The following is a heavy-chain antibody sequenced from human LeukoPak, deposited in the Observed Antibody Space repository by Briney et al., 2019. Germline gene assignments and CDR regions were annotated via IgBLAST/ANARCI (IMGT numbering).Heavy chain of an antibody. CDR2: INSDGSST. J-gene: IGHJ4*02. CDR1: GFTFSSYW. V-gene: IGHV3-74*01. Sequence: GGSLRLSCAASGFTFSSYWMYWVRQVPGKGLVWVSHINSDGSSTSYADSVKGRFTISRDNAKNTLYLQMNSLRAEDTAVYYCVRVQLDDSGSYYNPSDYWGQGTLVTVSS. CDR3: VRVQLDDSGSYYNPSDY. D-gene: IGHD3-10*01.